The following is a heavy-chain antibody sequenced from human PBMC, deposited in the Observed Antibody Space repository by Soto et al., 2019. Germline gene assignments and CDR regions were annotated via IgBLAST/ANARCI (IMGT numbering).Heavy chain of an antibody. Sequence: QAGGSLRLSCAASGFTFSGSTLHWVRQASGKGLEWVGRIGSKANNYAAAYAVSLKGRFTISRDDSRNTAYLQMSSLKTEVMAVYYCARGVYPFWSGHPKGLDYWGQGTVVAVSS. CDR3: ARGVYPFWSGHPKGLDY. CDR2: IGSKANNYAA. CDR1: GFTFSGST. V-gene: IGHV3-73*01. D-gene: IGHD3-3*01. J-gene: IGHJ4*02.